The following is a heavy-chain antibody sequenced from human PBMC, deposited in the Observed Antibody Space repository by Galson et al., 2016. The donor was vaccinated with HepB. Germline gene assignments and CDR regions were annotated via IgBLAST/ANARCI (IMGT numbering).Heavy chain of an antibody. CDR2: LSDYNGDT. D-gene: IGHD3-10*01. CDR3: AREPSSSGRKYYYYGMDV. Sequence: APGQGLEWMGWLSDYNGDTNYAQKLQGRVTMTTNTSTNTAYMELKSLRSDDTAVYYCAREPSSSGRKYYYYGMDVWGQGTTVTVSS. J-gene: IGHJ6*02. V-gene: IGHV1-18*01.